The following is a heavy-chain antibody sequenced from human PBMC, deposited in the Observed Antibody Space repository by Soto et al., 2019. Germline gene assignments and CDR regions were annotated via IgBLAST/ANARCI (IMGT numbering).Heavy chain of an antibody. Sequence: QVQLLESGGGVVRPGRSRRLSCAGSGFPFRAYAMNWVRQAPGKGREWVAVICDSGGKKYYEDSVKGRFTISRDNSKNTLYLQMNSLRAEDTAVYYCARPYSNSDYGMDVWGQGTTVTVSS. D-gene: IGHD4-4*01. CDR3: ARPYSNSDYGMDV. J-gene: IGHJ6*02. V-gene: IGHV3-33*01. CDR1: GFPFRAYA. CDR2: ICDSGGKK.